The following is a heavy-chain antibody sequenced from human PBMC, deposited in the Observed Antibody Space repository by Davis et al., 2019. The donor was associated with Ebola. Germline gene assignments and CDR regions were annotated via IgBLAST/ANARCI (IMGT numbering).Heavy chain of an antibody. CDR2: INPYSGDT. D-gene: IGHD3-16*01. Sequence: ASVKVSCKASGYTFTGYYIQWVRQAPGQGLEWMGWINPYSGDTNYAQKFQGRVTMTRDTSINTAHMELSGLRSDDTAVYYCARDDKVMHFDYWGQGTLVTVSS. CDR3: ARDDKVMHFDY. J-gene: IGHJ4*02. CDR1: GYTFTGYY. V-gene: IGHV1-2*02.